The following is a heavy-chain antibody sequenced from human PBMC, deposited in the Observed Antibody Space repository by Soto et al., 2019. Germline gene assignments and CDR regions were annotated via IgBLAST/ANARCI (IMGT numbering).Heavy chain of an antibody. V-gene: IGHV3-7*01. CDR1: GFTFSSCW. Sequence: ESGGGLVQPGGSLRLSCVASGFTFSSCWMSWARQAPGKGLEWVANIKEDGSGQHYADSVKGRFTISRDNGKSSLYLQMNSLRAEDTAVYYCARYANMDVWGKGTTVTVSS. J-gene: IGHJ6*03. CDR2: IKEDGSGQ. CDR3: ARYANMDV.